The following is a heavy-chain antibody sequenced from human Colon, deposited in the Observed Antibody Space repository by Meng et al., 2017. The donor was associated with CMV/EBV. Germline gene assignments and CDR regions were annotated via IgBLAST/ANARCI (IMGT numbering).Heavy chain of an antibody. V-gene: IGHV1-2*02. D-gene: IGHD3/OR15-3a*01. J-gene: IGHJ3*02. CDR1: GYTFSDYH. CDR2: VNPKNGGI. CDR3: ARAHNVYWTGYLDGFDI. Sequence: ASVKVSCKASGYTFSDYHMHWVRQAPGQGLEWMGWVNPKNGGIQYAQRFRGRVIMTRDTSTSTAFMELSSLRSDDTAVYYCARAHNVYWTGYLDGFDIWGQGTRVTVSS.